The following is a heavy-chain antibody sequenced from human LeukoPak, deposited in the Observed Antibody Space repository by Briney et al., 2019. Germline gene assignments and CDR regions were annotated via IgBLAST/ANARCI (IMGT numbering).Heavy chain of an antibody. J-gene: IGHJ4*02. Sequence: PGGSLRLSCAASGFTSSSYWMNWVRQAPGKGLVWVSRIASDGSSTTYADSVKGRFSISRDNAKNTLYLQMNSLRVEDTAVYYCARGRPHGNDYWGQGTLATVSS. CDR2: IASDGSST. D-gene: IGHD4-23*01. CDR3: ARGRPHGNDY. CDR1: GFTSSSYW. V-gene: IGHV3-74*01.